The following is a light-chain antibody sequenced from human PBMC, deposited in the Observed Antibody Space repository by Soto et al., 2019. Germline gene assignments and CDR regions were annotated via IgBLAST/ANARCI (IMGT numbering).Light chain of an antibody. J-gene: IGKJ4*01. CDR2: GAS. CDR1: QSVRSSY. V-gene: IGKV3-20*01. Sequence: IVLTQSPGTLSLSPGERATLSCRASQSVRSSYLAWYQQKPGQAPRLLIYGASSRATGIPDRFSGSGSGTDFTLTISRLEPEDFAVYYCQQYGSLLTFGGGTKVEIK. CDR3: QQYGSLLT.